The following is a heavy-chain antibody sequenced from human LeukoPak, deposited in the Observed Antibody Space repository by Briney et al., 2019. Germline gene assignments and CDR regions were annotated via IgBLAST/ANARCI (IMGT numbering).Heavy chain of an antibody. V-gene: IGHV3-21*01. CDR1: GFTFSSTS. CDR3: AREFFDREGGTTGLDY. D-gene: IGHD1-26*01. CDR2: ISSGSSYI. J-gene: IGHJ4*02. Sequence: PGGSLRLSCAASGFTFSSTSMNWVRQAPGKGLEWVSSISSGSSYIFYADSVKGRFTISRDNAKNSLYLQMNSLRAEDTAVYYCAREFFDREGGTTGLDYWGQGTLVTVSS.